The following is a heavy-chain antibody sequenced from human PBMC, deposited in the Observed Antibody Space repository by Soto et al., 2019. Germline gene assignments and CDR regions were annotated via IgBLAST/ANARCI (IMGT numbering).Heavy chain of an antibody. J-gene: IGHJ4*02. V-gene: IGHV3-23*01. CDR1: GFTFTNYA. D-gene: IGHD3-10*01. CDR2: LSGGGHTT. Sequence: PGGSLRLSCAASGFTFTNYAMSWVRQAPGQGLEWVSALSGGGHTTFYADSVRGRFTISRDNSKNTLYLQMNSLRAADTALYYCAKSGASGSYFHFDYWGQGILVTVSS. CDR3: AKSGASGSYFHFDY.